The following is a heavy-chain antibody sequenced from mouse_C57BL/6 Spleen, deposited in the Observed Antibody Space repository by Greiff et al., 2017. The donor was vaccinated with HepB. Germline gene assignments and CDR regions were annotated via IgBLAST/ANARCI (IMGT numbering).Heavy chain of an antibody. V-gene: IGHV1-15*01. CDR3: TRAAWLQTSSFAY. J-gene: IGHJ3*01. CDR2: IDPETGGT. D-gene: IGHD2-2*01. CDR1: GYTFTDYE. Sequence: QVQLQQSGAELVRPGASVTLSCKASGYTFTDYEMHWVKQTPVHGLEWIGAIDPETGGTAYNQKFKGKAILTADKSSSTAYMELRSLTSEDSAVYYCTRAAWLQTSSFAYWGQGTLVTVSA.